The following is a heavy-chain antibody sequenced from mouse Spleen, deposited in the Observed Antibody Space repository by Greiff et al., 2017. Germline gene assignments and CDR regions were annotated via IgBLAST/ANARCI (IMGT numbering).Heavy chain of an antibody. D-gene: IGHD2-1*01. V-gene: IGHV5-16*01. J-gene: IGHJ2*01. CDR1: GFTFSDYY. Sequence: DVKLVESEGGLVQPGSSMKLSCTASGFTFSDYYMAWVRQVPEKGLEWVANINYDGSSTYYLDSLKSRFIISRDNAKNILYLQMSSLKSEDTATYYCARYYGNYGFDYWGQGTTLTVSS. CDR2: INYDGSST. CDR3: ARYYGNYGFDY.